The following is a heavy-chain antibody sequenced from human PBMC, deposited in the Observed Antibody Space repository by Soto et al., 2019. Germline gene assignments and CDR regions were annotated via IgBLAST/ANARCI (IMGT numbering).Heavy chain of an antibody. CDR2: IYHSGST. J-gene: IGHJ4*02. V-gene: IGHV4-30-2*01. D-gene: IGHD5-12*01. CDR1: GGSISSGGYS. CDR3: AAGGGLPRYY. Sequence: SETLSVTCAVSGGSISSGGYSWIWIRQPPGKGLEWIGYIYHSGSTYYNPSLKSRVTISVDRSKNQFSLKLSSVTAADTAVYYCAAGGGLPRYYWGQGTLVTVSS.